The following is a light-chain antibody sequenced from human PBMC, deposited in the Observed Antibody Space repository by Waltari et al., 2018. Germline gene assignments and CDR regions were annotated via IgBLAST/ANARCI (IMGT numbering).Light chain of an antibody. Sequence: QSALTQPASVSGSPGQSITLSCSAVGDDNYVSWYQQLPGKAPTLLIYDATKRPSGVSHRFSASKSGDVASITISGLQTDDEADYYCCSYVGTSTFNVVFGGGTKLTVL. V-gene: IGLV2-23*02. CDR2: DAT. J-gene: IGLJ2*01. CDR1: AVGDDNY. CDR3: CSYVGTSTFNVV.